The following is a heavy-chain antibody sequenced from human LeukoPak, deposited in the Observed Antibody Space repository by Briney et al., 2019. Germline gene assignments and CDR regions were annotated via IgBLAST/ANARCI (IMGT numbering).Heavy chain of an antibody. CDR3: ARADSGYDFHY. Sequence: PSETLSLTCAVSGYSISSGYYWGWIRQPPGKGLEWIGSIYHSGSTYYNPSLKSRVTISVDTSKNQFSLKLSSVTAADTAVYYRARADSGYDFHYWGQGTLVTVSS. J-gene: IGHJ4*02. CDR2: IYHSGST. D-gene: IGHD5-12*01. V-gene: IGHV4-38-2*01. CDR1: GYSISSGYY.